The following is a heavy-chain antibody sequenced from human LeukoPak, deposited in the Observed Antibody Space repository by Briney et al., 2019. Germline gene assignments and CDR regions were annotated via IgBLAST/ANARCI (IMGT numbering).Heavy chain of an antibody. D-gene: IGHD6-13*01. CDR3: ARDGVEQQLVLWLRNHYYGMDV. J-gene: IGHJ6*04. Sequence: GGSLRLSCAASGFTFSCYWMHWVRQAPGKGLVWVSRINSDGSSTSYADSVKGRFTISRDNAKNTLYLQMNSLRAEDTAVYYCARDGVEQQLVLWLRNHYYGMDVRGKGTTVTVSS. V-gene: IGHV3-74*01. CDR1: GFTFSCYW. CDR2: INSDGSST.